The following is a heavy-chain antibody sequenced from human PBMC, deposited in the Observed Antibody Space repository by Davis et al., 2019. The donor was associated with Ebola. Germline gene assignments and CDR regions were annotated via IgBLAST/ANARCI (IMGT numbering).Heavy chain of an antibody. V-gene: IGHV1-3*01. J-gene: IGHJ6*02. CDR3: ARGNTIFGVVLYYYGMDV. Sequence: AASVKVSCKASGYTFTSYAMHWVRQAPGQRLEWMGWINAGNGNTKYSQKFQGRVTITRDTSASTAYMELSSLRSEDTAVYYCARGNTIFGVVLYYYGMDVWGQGTTVTVFS. CDR1: GYTFTSYA. D-gene: IGHD3-3*01. CDR2: INAGNGNT.